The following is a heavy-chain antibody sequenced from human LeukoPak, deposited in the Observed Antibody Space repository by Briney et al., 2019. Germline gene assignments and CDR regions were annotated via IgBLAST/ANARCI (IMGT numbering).Heavy chain of an antibody. CDR1: GFTVSSNY. Sequence: GGSLRLSCAASGFTVSSNYMSWVRQAPGKGLEWVSVIYSGGSTYYADSVKGRFTISRDNSKNTLYLQMNSLRAEDTAVYYCASSDDDVVVVAATLENDYGMDVWGQGTTVTVSS. J-gene: IGHJ6*02. CDR3: ASSDDDVVVVAATLENDYGMDV. V-gene: IGHV3-66*01. CDR2: IYSGGST. D-gene: IGHD2-15*01.